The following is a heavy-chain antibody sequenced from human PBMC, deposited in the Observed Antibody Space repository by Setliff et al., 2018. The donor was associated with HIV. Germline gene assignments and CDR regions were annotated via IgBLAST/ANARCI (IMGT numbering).Heavy chain of an antibody. D-gene: IGHD3-10*01. J-gene: IGHJ5*02. Sequence: SETLSLTCSVSGASIGSHYWSWIRQPPGKGLEWIGSISNSGITYFSPSLKSRITIALDTSKNQFSLKLMSVSPADAAVYFCTRVFPHPYGNSWFDPWGQGTPVTVSS. CDR3: TRVFPHPYGNSWFDP. CDR1: GASIGSHY. V-gene: IGHV4-59*11. CDR2: ISNSGIT.